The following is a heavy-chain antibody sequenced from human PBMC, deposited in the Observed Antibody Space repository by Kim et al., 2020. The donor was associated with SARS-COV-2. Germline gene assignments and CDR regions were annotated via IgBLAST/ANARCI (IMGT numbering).Heavy chain of an antibody. CDR3: ARARGHSSSCYDYYYGMDV. D-gene: IGHD6-13*01. J-gene: IGHJ6*02. V-gene: IGHV4-34*01. Sequence: SRVTISVDTSKNQFSLKLSSVTAADTAVYYCARARGHSSSCYDYYYGMDVWGQGTTVTVSS.